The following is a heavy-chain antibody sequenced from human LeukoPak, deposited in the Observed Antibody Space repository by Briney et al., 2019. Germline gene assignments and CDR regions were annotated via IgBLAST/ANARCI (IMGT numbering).Heavy chain of an antibody. Sequence: GGSLRLSCAASGFTLSSYSMNWVRQAPGKGLEWVSSISSSSSYIYYADSVKGRFTISRDNAKNSLYLQMNSLRAEDAAVYYCARIYYDFWSGSDWGQGTLVTVSS. V-gene: IGHV3-21*01. J-gene: IGHJ4*02. CDR2: ISSSSSYI. CDR1: GFTLSSYS. D-gene: IGHD3-3*01. CDR3: ARIYYDFWSGSD.